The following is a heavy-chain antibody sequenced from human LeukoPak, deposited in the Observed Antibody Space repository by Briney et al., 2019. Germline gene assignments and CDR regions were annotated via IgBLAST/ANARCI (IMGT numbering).Heavy chain of an antibody. CDR1: GYTFTSYG. CDR2: ISAYNGNT. CDR3: ARDFGSGWLSHWFDP. D-gene: IGHD6-19*01. Sequence: ASVKLSCKASGYTFTSYGISWVRQAPGQGLEWMGWISAYNGNTNYAQKLQGRVTMTTDTSTSTAYMELRSLRSDDTAVYYCARDFGSGWLSHWFDPWGQGTLVTVSS. V-gene: IGHV1-18*01. J-gene: IGHJ5*02.